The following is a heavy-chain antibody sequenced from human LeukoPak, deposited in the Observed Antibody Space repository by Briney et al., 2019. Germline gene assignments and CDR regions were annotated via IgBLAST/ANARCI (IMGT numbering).Heavy chain of an antibody. J-gene: IGHJ4*02. CDR1: GFTFGGYG. CDR2: IAYDGSRA. CDR3: TRYNNDHFDY. Sequence: GRSLRLSCAGSGFTFGGYGMHWFRQTPGKGLEWVAVIAYDGSRALYADSVKGRFTISRDNSKNTMPVQMDDLRAEDTAVYYCTRYNNDHFDYWGQGTLVTVSS. V-gene: IGHV3-33*01. D-gene: IGHD1-14*01.